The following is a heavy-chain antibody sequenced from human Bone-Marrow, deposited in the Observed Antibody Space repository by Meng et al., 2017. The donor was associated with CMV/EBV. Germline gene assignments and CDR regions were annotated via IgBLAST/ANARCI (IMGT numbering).Heavy chain of an antibody. J-gene: IGHJ4*02. D-gene: IGHD1-26*01. V-gene: IGHV3-15*01. CDR3: ARVGGSHYSDY. Sequence: WIRQPPGKGLEWVGRIKSKTDGGTTDYTAPVKGRFTISRDDSKNTLYLQMNSLKTEDTAVYYCARVGGSHYSDYWGQGTLVTVSS. CDR2: IKSKTDGGTT.